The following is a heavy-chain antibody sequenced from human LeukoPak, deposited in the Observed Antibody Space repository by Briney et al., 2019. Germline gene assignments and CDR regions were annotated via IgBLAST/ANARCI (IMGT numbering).Heavy chain of an antibody. CDR3: ARGTGSGSYYNAPIDY. CDR2: IYYSGST. CDR1: GGSISSSSYY. Sequence: SETLSLTCTVSGGSISSSSYYWGWIRQPPGKGLECIGSIYYSGSTYYNPSLKSRVTISVDTSKNQFSLKLSSVTAADTAVYYCARGTGSGSYYNAPIDYWGQGTLVTVSS. D-gene: IGHD3-10*01. V-gene: IGHV4-39*07. J-gene: IGHJ4*02.